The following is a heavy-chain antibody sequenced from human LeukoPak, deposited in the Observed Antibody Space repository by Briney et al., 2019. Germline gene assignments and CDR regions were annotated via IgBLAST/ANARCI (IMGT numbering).Heavy chain of an antibody. CDR3: ARADSGSFYGNFDY. CDR2: IYSGDNT. CDR1: GFTVSSHY. Sequence: GGSLRLSCAASGFTVSSHYMSWVRQAPGKGLEWVSVIYSGDNTYYADSVKGRFTISRDNSKNTLYLQMNSLRAEDTAVYYCARADSGSFYGNFDYWGQGTLVTVSS. D-gene: IGHD1-26*01. V-gene: IGHV3-66*01. J-gene: IGHJ4*02.